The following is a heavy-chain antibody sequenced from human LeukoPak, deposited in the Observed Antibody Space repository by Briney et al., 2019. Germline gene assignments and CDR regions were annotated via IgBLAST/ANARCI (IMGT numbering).Heavy chain of an antibody. CDR1: GGSISSGSYY. CDR3: ARIVGAGYYYYYMDV. D-gene: IGHD1-26*01. J-gene: IGHJ6*03. CDR2: IYTSGST. V-gene: IGHV4-61*02. Sequence: SQTLSLTCTVSGGSISSGSYYWSWIRQPAGKGLEWIGRIYTSGSTNYNPSLKSRVTISVDTSKNQFSLKLSSVTAADTAVYYCARIVGAGYYYYYMDVWGKGTTVTVFS.